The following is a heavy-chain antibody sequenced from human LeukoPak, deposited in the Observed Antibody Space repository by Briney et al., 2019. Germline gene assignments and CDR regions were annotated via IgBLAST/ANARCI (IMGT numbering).Heavy chain of an antibody. D-gene: IGHD6-13*01. CDR2: IIPIFGTA. J-gene: IGHJ4*02. V-gene: IGHV1-69*05. Sequence: SVKVSCKASGGTFSSYALSWVRQAPGQGLEWMGRIIPIFGTANYTQKFQGRVTITTHESTSTAYRDWRSLRSEDTAVYYCARGIGGSSWYYYFVYWGQGTLVTVSS. CDR3: ARGIGGSSWYYYFVY. CDR1: GGTFSSYA.